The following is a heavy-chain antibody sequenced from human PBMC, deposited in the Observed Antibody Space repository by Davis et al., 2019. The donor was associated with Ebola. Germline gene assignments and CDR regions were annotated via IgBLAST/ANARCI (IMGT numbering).Heavy chain of an antibody. V-gene: IGHV3-30*18. J-gene: IGHJ6*04. CDR2: ISYDGSNK. CDR1: GFTFSSYG. CDR3: AKDTGHPEWLTSNYYYGMDV. D-gene: IGHD6-19*01. Sequence: GESLKISCAASGFTFSSYGMHWVRQAPGKGLEWVAVISYDGSNKYYADPVKGRFTISRDNSKNTLYLQMNSLRAEDTAVYYCAKDTGHPEWLTSNYYYGMDVWGKGTTVTVSS.